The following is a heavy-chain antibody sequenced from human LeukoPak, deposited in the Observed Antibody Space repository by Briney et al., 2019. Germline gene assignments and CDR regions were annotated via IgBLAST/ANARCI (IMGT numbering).Heavy chain of an antibody. CDR1: GGTFSSYA. Sequence: GASVKVSCKASGGTFSSYAISWVRQAPGQGLEWMGGIIPIFGTANYAQKFQGRVTITTDESTSTAYMELSSLRSEDTAVYYCARGLRRWLQYRTDNYMDVWGKGTTVTVSS. D-gene: IGHD5-24*01. J-gene: IGHJ6*03. CDR3: ARGLRRWLQYRTDNYMDV. V-gene: IGHV1-69*05. CDR2: IIPIFGTA.